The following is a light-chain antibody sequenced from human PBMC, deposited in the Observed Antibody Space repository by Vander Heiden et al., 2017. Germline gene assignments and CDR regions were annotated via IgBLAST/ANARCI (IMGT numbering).Light chain of an antibody. Sequence: AIRITQSPSSLSASTGERVTITCRASQGISSYLAWYQQKPGKAPKLLIYAASTLQSGVPSRFSGSGSGTEFTLTISCLQSEDFATYYCQQYYSYPFAFGPGTKVDIK. CDR1: QGISSY. V-gene: IGKV1-8*01. CDR3: QQYYSYPFA. J-gene: IGKJ3*01. CDR2: AAS.